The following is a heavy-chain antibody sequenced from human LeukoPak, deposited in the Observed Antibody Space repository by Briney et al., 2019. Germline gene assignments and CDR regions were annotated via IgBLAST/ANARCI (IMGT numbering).Heavy chain of an antibody. CDR1: GFTFGDYA. V-gene: IGHV3-15*01. CDR3: ATDSLVANF. J-gene: IGHJ4*02. D-gene: IGHD5-12*01. Sequence: GGSLRLSCTASGFTFGDYAMNWVRQAPGKGLEWVGRIKSKINGGTTDYAAPVKGRFTILRDDSKNTVYLQMNSLKTEGTALYYCATDSLVANFWGQGTLVTVSS. CDR2: IKSKINGGTT.